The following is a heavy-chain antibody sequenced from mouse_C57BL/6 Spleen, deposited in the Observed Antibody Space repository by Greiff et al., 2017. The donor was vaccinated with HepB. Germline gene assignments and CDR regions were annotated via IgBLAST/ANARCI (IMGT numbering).Heavy chain of an antibody. CDR2: IDPSDSYT. J-gene: IGHJ2*01. Sequence: VQLQQPGAELVKPGASVKLSCKASGYTFTSYWMQWVKQRPGQGLEWIGEIDPSDSYTNYNQKFKGKATLTVDTSSSTAYMQLSSLTSEDSAVYYCARGGYGYDRFGYFDYWGQGTTLTVSS. CDR1: GYTFTSYW. V-gene: IGHV1-50*01. CDR3: ARGGYGYDRFGYFDY. D-gene: IGHD2-2*01.